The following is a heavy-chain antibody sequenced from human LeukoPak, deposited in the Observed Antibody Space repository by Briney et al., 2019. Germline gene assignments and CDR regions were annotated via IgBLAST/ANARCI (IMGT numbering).Heavy chain of an antibody. CDR3: ARHEEEDGYNAKTFDF. J-gene: IGHJ4*02. D-gene: IGHD5-24*01. V-gene: IGHV4-39*01. CDR1: GVSISGSNNF. CDR2: MHYRGTT. Sequence: PSETLSLTCTVSGVSISGSNNFWGWIRQPPGKGLEWIGSMHYRGTTYYIPSLKSRVTISVDTSKNQFSLKLSSVTAADTAVYYCARHEEEDGYNAKTFDFWGQGTLVTVSS.